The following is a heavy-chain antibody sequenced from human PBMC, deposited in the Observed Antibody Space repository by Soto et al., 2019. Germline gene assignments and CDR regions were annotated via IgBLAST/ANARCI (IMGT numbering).Heavy chain of an antibody. CDR2: IIPILGIA. J-gene: IGHJ4*02. D-gene: IGHD3-22*01. Sequence: ASVKVSCKASGGTFSSYTISWVRQAPGQGLEWMGRIIPILGIANYAQKFQGRVTITADKSTSTAYMELSSLRSEDTAVYYCARDLTYYYDSSGPGLDYWGQGTLVTVSS. V-gene: IGHV1-69*04. CDR3: ARDLTYYYDSSGPGLDY. CDR1: GGTFSSYT.